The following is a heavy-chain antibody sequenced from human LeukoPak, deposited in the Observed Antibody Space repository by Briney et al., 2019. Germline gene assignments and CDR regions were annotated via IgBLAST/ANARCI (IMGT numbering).Heavy chain of an antibody. J-gene: IGHJ2*01. CDR1: GFTFSSYG. Sequence: GRSLRLSCAASGFTFSSYGMHWVRQAPGKGLEWVSAISGSGGSTYYADSVKGRFTISRDNSKNTLYLQMNSLRAEDTAVYYCAKEAGYGDYRPDLWGRGTLVTVSS. CDR2: ISGSGGST. CDR3: AKEAGYGDYRPDL. V-gene: IGHV3-23*01. D-gene: IGHD4-17*01.